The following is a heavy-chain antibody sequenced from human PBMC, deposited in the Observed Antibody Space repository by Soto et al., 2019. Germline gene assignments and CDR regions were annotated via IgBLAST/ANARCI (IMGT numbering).Heavy chain of an antibody. V-gene: IGHV3-48*02. J-gene: IGHJ6*02. CDR3: ARDPPNFYYYGMDV. Sequence: GGSLRLSCIASGFTLSTYSMTWVRQAPGKGLEWLSYISKSSTTINNADSVKGRFTISRDNAKNSVYLEMSSLRDEDSAVYYCARDPPNFYYYGMDVWGQGTTVTVSS. CDR1: GFTLSTYS. CDR2: ISKSSTTI.